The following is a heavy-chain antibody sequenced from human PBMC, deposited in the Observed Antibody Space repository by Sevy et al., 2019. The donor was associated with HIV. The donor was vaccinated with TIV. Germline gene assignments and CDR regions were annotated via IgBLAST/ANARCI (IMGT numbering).Heavy chain of an antibody. CDR1: GFTFTSHA. D-gene: IGHD2-15*01. J-gene: IGHJ4*02. Sequence: GGSLRLSCAASGFTFTSHAMHWVRQAPGKGLEWVAVISYDGTNKYYADSVKGRFTISRDNSKNTLDLQMNSLRAEDTAVYYCARDNAGGFCRGGSCYSVYWGQGTLVTVSS. V-gene: IGHV3-30-3*01. CDR3: ARDNAGGFCRGGSCYSVY. CDR2: ISYDGTNK.